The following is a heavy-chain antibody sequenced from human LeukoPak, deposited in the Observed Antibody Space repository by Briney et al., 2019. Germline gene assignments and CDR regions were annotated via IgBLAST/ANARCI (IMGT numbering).Heavy chain of an antibody. CDR3: ARISFYEITY. V-gene: IGHV1-2*02. CDR1: AYTFTGYY. CDR2: INTKRGGT. J-gene: IGHJ4*02. D-gene: IGHD2/OR15-2a*01. Sequence: ASVKVSCKASAYTFTGYYMHWVRQAPGQGIEWMGWINTKRGGTNDAQEIEGRVTITKDTSISAAYMELSRLRSDDTAAYYCARISFYEITYWGQGTLVTVSS.